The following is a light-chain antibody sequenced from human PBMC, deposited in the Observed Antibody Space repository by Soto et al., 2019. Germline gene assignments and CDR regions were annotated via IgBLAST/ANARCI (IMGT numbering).Light chain of an antibody. Sequence: VITQSPSTLSVSPGETATLSCRASQNVYTNLAWYQQKPGQAPRLLIYDASNRATGIPARFSGSGSGTDFTLTISSLEPEDFAVYYCQQRSNWPPITFGQGTRLEIK. CDR1: QNVYTN. CDR3: QQRSNWPPIT. CDR2: DAS. V-gene: IGKV3-11*01. J-gene: IGKJ5*01.